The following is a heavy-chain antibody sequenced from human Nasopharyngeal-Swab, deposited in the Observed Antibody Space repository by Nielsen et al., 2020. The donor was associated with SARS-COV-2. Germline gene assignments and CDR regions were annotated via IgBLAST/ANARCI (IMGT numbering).Heavy chain of an antibody. J-gene: IGHJ2*01. D-gene: IGHD6-13*01. Sequence: GGSLRLSCAASEFSNSSYSMNWVRQTPGKGLEWVSSISSTSTYIYYADSVKGRFTVARDNAKNALFLQMDSLRDEDTAVYYCARDASSSWYRLGNWYFDLWGRGTLVTVSS. CDR1: EFSNSSYS. CDR2: ISSTSTYI. CDR3: ARDASSSWYRLGNWYFDL. V-gene: IGHV3-21*01.